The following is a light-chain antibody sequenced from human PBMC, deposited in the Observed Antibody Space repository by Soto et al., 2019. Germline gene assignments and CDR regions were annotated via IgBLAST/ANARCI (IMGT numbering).Light chain of an antibody. V-gene: IGKV3-15*01. J-gene: IGKJ4*01. Sequence: EIVMTQSPATLSVSPGERATLSCRASQSVSSNLAWYQQKPGQAPRLLIYGASTRATGIPARFSGSGSGTEFSLTISSLQSEDFAVYYCQQYNNWLTFGGGTKVVIK. CDR1: QSVSSN. CDR2: GAS. CDR3: QQYNNWLT.